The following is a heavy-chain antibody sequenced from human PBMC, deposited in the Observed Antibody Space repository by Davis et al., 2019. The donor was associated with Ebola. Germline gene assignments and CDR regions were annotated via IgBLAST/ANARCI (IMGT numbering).Heavy chain of an antibody. J-gene: IGHJ6*02. CDR1: GFTFSDYW. CDR3: AKSPFAHYYYYGMDV. V-gene: IGHV3-7*03. Sequence: GGSLRLSCAASGFTFSDYWMSWVRQAPGKGLEWVANIKQDGSQKYYVDSVQGRFTISRDNAKNSLYLQMRSLRGEDTAVYYCAKSPFAHYYYYGMDVWGQGTTVTVSS. CDR2: IKQDGSQK. D-gene: IGHD3-10*01.